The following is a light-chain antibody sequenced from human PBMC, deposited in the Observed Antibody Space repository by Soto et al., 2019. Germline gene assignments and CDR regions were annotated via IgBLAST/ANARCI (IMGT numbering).Light chain of an antibody. CDR3: QQYYSYPLT. CDR1: QGISSY. CDR2: AAS. J-gene: IGKJ4*01. V-gene: IGKV1-8*01. Sequence: AIRMTQSPSSLSASTGDRVTITCRASQGISSYLAWYQQKPGKAPKLLIYAASTLQSGVPSRFGGSGSGTDFTLTISCLQSEDFATYYCQQYYSYPLTFGGGTKVEIK.